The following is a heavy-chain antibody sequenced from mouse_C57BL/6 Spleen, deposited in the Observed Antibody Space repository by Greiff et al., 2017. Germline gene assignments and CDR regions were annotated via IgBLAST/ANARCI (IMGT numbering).Heavy chain of an antibody. J-gene: IGHJ1*03. D-gene: IGHD1-1*01. CDR2: IDPANGNT. Sequence: EVMLVESVAELVRPGASVKLSCTASGFNIKNTYMHWVKQRPEQGLEWIGRIDPANGNTKYAPKFQGKATITADTSSNTAYLQLSSLTSEDTALYYCARSDGSSVVFDVWGTGTTVTVSS. CDR1: GFNIKNTY. CDR3: ARSDGSSVVFDV. V-gene: IGHV14-3*01.